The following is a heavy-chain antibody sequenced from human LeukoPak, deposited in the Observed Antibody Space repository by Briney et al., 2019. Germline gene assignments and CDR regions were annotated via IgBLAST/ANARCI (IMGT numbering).Heavy chain of an antibody. CDR2: VSHNGGTT. V-gene: IGHV3-64*01. CDR3: AREWAVCGGDCSRPFDY. CDR1: GFTFSSYT. D-gene: IGHD2-21*02. J-gene: IGHJ4*02. Sequence: PGGSLRLSCAASGFTFSSYTMHWVRQAPGKGLEYVSAVSHNGGTTYYANSVKGRFTISRDNSKNALYLQMGSLRAEDTAVYYCAREWAVCGGDCSRPFDYWGQGTLATVSS.